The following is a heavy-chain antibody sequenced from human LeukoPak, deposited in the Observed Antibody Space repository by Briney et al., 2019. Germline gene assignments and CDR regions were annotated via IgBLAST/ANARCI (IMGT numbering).Heavy chain of an antibody. CDR2: ISWNSGTI. V-gene: IGHV3-9*01. CDR1: GFTFDEYA. CDR3: AKSARLVITVRSPMDV. D-gene: IGHD3-22*01. J-gene: IGHJ6*02. Sequence: PGRSLRLSCTASGFTFDEYAMHWVRQVPGKGPEWVSGISWNSGTIDYADSVRGRFTISRDNAKRSVYLQMNFLRDEDTALYCCAKSARLVITVRSPMDVWGQGTTVIVSS.